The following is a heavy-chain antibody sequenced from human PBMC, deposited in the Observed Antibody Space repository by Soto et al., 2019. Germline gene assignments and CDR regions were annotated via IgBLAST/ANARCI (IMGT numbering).Heavy chain of an antibody. D-gene: IGHD2-21*02. V-gene: IGHV1-69*13. J-gene: IGHJ4*02. CDR1: GGTFSSYA. Sequence: SVKVSCKASGGTFSSYAISWVRQAPGQGLEWMGGIIPIFGTANYAQKFQGRVTITADESTSTAYMELSSLRSEDTAVYYCARSLGAYCGGDCYWLLDYWGQGTLVTVSS. CDR2: IIPIFGTA. CDR3: ARSLGAYCGGDCYWLLDY.